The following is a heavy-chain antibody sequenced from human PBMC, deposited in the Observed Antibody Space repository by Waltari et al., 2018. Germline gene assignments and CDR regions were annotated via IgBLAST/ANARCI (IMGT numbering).Heavy chain of an antibody. D-gene: IGHD5-12*01. CDR2: INHSGST. CDR3: ARGDVDIVATGIDY. V-gene: IGHV4-34*01. CDR1: GGSFSGYY. Sequence: QVQLQQWGAGLLKPSETLSLTCAVYGGSFSGYYWSWIRQPPGKGLEWIGEINHSGSTNDHPSLKRRVTISVDTSKNQFSLKLSSVTAADTAVYYCARGDVDIVATGIDYWGQGTLVTVSS. J-gene: IGHJ4*02.